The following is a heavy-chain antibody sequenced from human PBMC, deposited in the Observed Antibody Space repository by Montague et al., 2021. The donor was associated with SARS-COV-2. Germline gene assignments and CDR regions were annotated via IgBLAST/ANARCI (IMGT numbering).Heavy chain of an antibody. D-gene: IGHD1-26*01. CDR1: GGSIRSGGYS. J-gene: IGHJ3*02. V-gene: IGHV4-30-2*01. CDR3: ARGWGGTYSDDAFDI. Sequence: TLSLTCSVSGGSIRSGGYSWSWIRQPPGKGPEWIGYCYHSGSIYYNPSLKSRVTISVDRSKNHFSLKLTSVTAADTAVYYCARGWGGTYSDDAFDIWGQGTMVTVSS. CDR2: CYHSGSI.